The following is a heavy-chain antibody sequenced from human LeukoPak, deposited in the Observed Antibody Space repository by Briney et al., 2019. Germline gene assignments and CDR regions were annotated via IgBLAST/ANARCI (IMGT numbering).Heavy chain of an antibody. CDR3: ARGGGYSYGSFDY. CDR2: ISYDGSNK. J-gene: IGHJ4*02. D-gene: IGHD5-18*01. CDR1: GFTFSNAW. Sequence: GGSLRLSCAASGFTFSNAWMSWVRQAPGKGLEWVAVISYDGSNKYYADSVKGRFTISRDNAKNTLYLQMNSLRAEDTAVYYCARGGGYSYGSFDYWGQGTLVTVSS. V-gene: IGHV3-30*03.